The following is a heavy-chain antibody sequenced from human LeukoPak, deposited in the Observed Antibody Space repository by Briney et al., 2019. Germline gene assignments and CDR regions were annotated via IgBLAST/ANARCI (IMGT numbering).Heavy chain of an antibody. CDR2: LYKNGNT. CDR3: AREKHSRVFGEVIRSPLRNYFDY. CDR1: GFTFSSYG. J-gene: IGHJ4*02. Sequence: GGSLRLSCAASGFTFSSYGMSWVRQAPGRGLEWVSHLYKNGNTNYADSVEGRLTISRDNSKNTLYLQMNSLRAEDTAVYYCAREKHSRVFGEVIRSPLRNYFDYWGQGTLVTVSS. D-gene: IGHD3-3*01. V-gene: IGHV3-23*05.